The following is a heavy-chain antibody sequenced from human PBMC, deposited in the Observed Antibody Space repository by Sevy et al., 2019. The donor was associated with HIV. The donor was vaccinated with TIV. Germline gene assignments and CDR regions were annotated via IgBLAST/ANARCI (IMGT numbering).Heavy chain of an antibody. D-gene: IGHD3-16*01. V-gene: IGHV3-23*01. Sequence: GGSLRLSCSASGFIFNTHAMTWVRQAPGKGLDWVSTISPSGGSTYYADSVRGRFSISRDNSKNTVYLEMNSLRAEDTAVYYCAKEALWGFDPWGQGTLVTVSS. J-gene: IGHJ5*02. CDR3: AKEALWGFDP. CDR1: GFIFNTHA. CDR2: ISPSGGST.